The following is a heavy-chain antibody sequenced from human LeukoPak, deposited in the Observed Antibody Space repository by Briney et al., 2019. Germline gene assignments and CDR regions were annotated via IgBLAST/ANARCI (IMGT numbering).Heavy chain of an antibody. CDR1: GYTFTSYD. V-gene: IGHV1-8*01. D-gene: IGHD2-15*01. Sequence: GASVKVSCKASGYTFTSYDINWVQQATGQGLEWMGWMNPNSGNTGYAQKFQGRVTMTRNTSISTAYMELSSLRSEDTAVYYCARGRRELGYCSGGSCYRWYYFDYWGQGTLVTVSS. CDR3: ARGRRELGYCSGGSCYRWYYFDY. J-gene: IGHJ4*02. CDR2: MNPNSGNT.